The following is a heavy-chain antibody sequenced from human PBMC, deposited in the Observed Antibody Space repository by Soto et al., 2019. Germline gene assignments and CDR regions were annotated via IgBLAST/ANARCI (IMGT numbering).Heavy chain of an antibody. CDR3: AKDMGAAIATIDYHYAMDV. J-gene: IGHJ6*02. Sequence: GGPLRLSCAASGFTFRSYGIHWVRQAPGKGLEWVAVISYDGSNKNYADSVKGRFTISRDNSKNTLYLQMNSLRAEDTAVYYCAKDMGAAIATIDYHYAMDVWGQGTTVTVSS. CDR1: GFTFRSYG. V-gene: IGHV3-30*18. D-gene: IGHD5-12*01. CDR2: ISYDGSNK.